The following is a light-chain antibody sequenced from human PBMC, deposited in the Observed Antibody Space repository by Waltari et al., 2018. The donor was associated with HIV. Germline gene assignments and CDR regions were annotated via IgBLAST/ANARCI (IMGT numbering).Light chain of an antibody. V-gene: IGKV3-15*01. CDR1: QSVSTH. J-gene: IGKJ1*01. CDR3: QQYSNWPRT. Sequence: EVVMTQSPAPLSVSPGDRATLSCRASQSVSTHLAWYQQKPGQPPRLLIYAVSTRATGVAARFRGSGSGTEFSLTISSLQSEDYAVYYCQQYSNWPRTFGQGTKVEIK. CDR2: AVS.